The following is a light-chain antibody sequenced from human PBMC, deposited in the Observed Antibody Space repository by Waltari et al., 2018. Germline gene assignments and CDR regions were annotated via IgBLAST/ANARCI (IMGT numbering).Light chain of an antibody. J-gene: IGKJ2*01. V-gene: IGKV3-11*01. CDR2: DAS. Sequence: EIVLTQSPATLSLSPGESATLSCRTSQSVDNNLAWYQQKPGQAPRLFIYDASNRATGIPARFSGSGSVTDFSLTINSLEPEDFAVYYCQQRRHWPVTFGQGTKLEIK. CDR3: QQRRHWPVT. CDR1: QSVDNN.